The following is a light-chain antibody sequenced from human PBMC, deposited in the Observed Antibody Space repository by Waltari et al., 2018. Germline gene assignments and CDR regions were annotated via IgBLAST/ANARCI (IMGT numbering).Light chain of an antibody. J-gene: IGKJ3*01. CDR1: QPITNY. CDR2: DAS. CDR3: QRYDNLPVFA. V-gene: IGKV1-33*01. Sequence: DIHLTQSPSSLSASVGDRVTITCQASQPITNYLKLYQQKPGKAPELLIYDASKLQTGVPSRFSGSQSGTEFSFTIGSLQPEDVATYYCQRYDNLPVFAFGPGTKVNVK.